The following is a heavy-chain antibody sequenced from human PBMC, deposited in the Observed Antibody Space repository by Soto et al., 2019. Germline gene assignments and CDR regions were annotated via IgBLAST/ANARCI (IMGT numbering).Heavy chain of an antibody. V-gene: IGHV2-5*02. CDR2: IYWDDDK. CDR3: AHSLGPVAAHNWFDP. CDR1: GFSLSTSGVG. D-gene: IGHD6-19*01. J-gene: IGHJ5*02. Sequence: GSTLVNPTQTLTLTCTFSGFSLSTSGVGVGWIRQPPGKALEWLALIYWDDDKRYSPSLKSRLTITKDTSKHQVVLTMTNMDPVDTATYYWAHSLGPVAAHNWFDPWGQGTLVTVSS.